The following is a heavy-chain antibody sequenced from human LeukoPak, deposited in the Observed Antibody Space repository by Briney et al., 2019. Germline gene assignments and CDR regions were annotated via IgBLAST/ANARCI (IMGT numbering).Heavy chain of an antibody. CDR2: INPNSGGT. Sequence: ASVKVSCKASGYTFTGYYMHWVRQAPGQGLEWMGWINPNSGGTNYAQKFQGRVTMTRDTSISTAYMELSRLRSDDTAVYYCARERSPPERWLQFIRYYYYGMDVWGQGTTVTVSS. J-gene: IGHJ6*02. CDR3: ARERSPPERWLQFIRYYYYGMDV. D-gene: IGHD5-24*01. V-gene: IGHV1-2*02. CDR1: GYTFTGYY.